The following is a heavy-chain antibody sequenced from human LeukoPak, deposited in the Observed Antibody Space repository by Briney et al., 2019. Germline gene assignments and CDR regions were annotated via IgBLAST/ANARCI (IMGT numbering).Heavy chain of an antibody. V-gene: IGHV4-39*07. CDR3: ARGRIFGVVIFSTYFDY. CDR1: GGSISSSSYY. Sequence: SETLSLTCTVSGGSISSSSYYWGWIRQPPGKGLEWIRSIYYSGSTYYNPSLKSRVTISVDTSKNQFSLKLSSVTAADTAVYYCARGRIFGVVIFSTYFDYWGQGTLVTVSS. J-gene: IGHJ4*02. CDR2: IYYSGST. D-gene: IGHD3-3*01.